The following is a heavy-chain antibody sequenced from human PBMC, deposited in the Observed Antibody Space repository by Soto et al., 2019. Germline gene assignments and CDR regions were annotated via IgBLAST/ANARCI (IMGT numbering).Heavy chain of an antibody. Sequence: SETLSLTCTVSGGSISSSSYYWGWIRQPPGKGLEWIGSIYYSGSTYYNPSLKSRVTLSVDTSKNQFSLKLSSVTAADTAVYYCAAFDFWSGKASHYYYYMDVWGKGTTVTVSS. CDR2: IYYSGST. V-gene: IGHV4-39*01. CDR3: AAFDFWSGKASHYYYYMDV. CDR1: GGSISSSSYY. D-gene: IGHD3-3*01. J-gene: IGHJ6*03.